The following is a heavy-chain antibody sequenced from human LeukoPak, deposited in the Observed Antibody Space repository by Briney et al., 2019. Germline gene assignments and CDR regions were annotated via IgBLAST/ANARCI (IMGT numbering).Heavy chain of an antibody. D-gene: IGHD6-19*01. CDR3: VRRDTGWNYFDY. Sequence: SETLSLTCAVSGGSINSTYSGWIRQPPGKGLQWIGDIYYTGKINYNPSLKSRVTITLDTSKDHLSLNLTSVLAADTAIYYCVRRDTGWNYFDYWGQGILVTVSS. V-gene: IGHV4-59*08. CDR2: IYYTGKI. J-gene: IGHJ4*02. CDR1: GGSINSTY.